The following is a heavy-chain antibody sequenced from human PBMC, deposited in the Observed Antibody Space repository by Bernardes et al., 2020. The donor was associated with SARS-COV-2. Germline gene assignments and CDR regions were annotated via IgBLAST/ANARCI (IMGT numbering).Heavy chain of an antibody. V-gene: IGHV3-11*01. D-gene: IGHD3-22*01. CDR3: ARDDINTNSFDS. Sequence: LILSCAVSGFSFRDSYISWIRQTPGQGLEWLSYISRSDRGGDSTKSYADSVSGRFTISRDNAKYSVILEMNSLRAEDTAVYYCARDDINTNSFDSWGQGGPVTVSS. CDR1: GFSFRDSY. J-gene: IGHJ4*02. CDR2: ISRSDRGGDSTK.